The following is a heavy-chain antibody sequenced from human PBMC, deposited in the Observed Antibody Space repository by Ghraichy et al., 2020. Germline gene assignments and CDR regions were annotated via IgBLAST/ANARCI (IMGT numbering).Heavy chain of an antibody. J-gene: IGHJ6*02. V-gene: IGHV4-31*03. Sequence: SETLSLTCTVSGGSINSGGYYWSWIRQLPGKGLEWLGYIYYSGSTYYNPSLKSRLTMSVDTSKNQFSLKLSSVTAADTAVYYCARPSRTFYYDSRGTQYYYYGMDVWCQGTTVTVSS. CDR1: GGSINSGGYY. D-gene: IGHD3-22*01. CDR2: IYYSGST. CDR3: ARPSRTFYYDSRGTQYYYYGMDV.